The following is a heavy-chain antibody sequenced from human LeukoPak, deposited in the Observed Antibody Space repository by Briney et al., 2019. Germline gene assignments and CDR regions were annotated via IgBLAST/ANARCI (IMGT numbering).Heavy chain of an antibody. CDR3: ARDISAGSGYPDY. V-gene: IGHV3-21*01. Sequence: GGSLRLSCAASGFTFSSYSMNWVRQAPGKGLEWVSSISSSSSYIYYADSVKGRFTISRDNAKNSLYLQMNSLRAEDTAVYYCARDISAGSGYPDYWGQGTLVTVSS. J-gene: IGHJ4*02. CDR2: ISSSSSYI. CDR1: GFTFSSYS. D-gene: IGHD3-22*01.